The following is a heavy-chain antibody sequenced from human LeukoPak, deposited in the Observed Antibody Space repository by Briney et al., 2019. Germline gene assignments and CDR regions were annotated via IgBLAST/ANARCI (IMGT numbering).Heavy chain of an antibody. Sequence: ASVKVSCKTSGYTFTGYFMHWVRQAPGQGLEWMGWISPSSGGTNYAQKFQGRVTMTRDTSITTAYMELSRLTSDDTAVYYCARGGGDTSGQNYNWFGPWGQGTLVTVSS. J-gene: IGHJ5*02. CDR3: ARGGGDTSGQNYNWFGP. D-gene: IGHD3-22*01. CDR1: GYTFTGYF. V-gene: IGHV1-2*02. CDR2: ISPSSGGT.